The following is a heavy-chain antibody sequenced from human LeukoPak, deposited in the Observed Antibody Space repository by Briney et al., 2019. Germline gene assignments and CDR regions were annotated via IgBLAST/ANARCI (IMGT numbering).Heavy chain of an antibody. V-gene: IGHV1-2*06. J-gene: IGHJ6*03. CDR3: ARSAEHCNNGICFTDYYMDV. CDR2: INPNSGDT. D-gene: IGHD2-8*01. Sequence: ASVKVSCKASGYTFSGSYIHWERQAPGQGLEWMGRINPNSGDTNFAQTFQGRVTMTRDTSITTAYMELSSLTSDDTAVYFCARSAEHCNNGICFTDYYMDVWGKGTTVTLSS. CDR1: GYTFSGSY.